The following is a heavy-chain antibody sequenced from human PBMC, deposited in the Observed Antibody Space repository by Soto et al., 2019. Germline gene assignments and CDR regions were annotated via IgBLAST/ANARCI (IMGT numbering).Heavy chain of an antibody. D-gene: IGHD6-13*01. Sequence: LSLTCTVSGGSVSSGSYYWSWIRQPPGKGLEWIGYIYYSGSTNYNPSLKSRVTISVDTSKNQFSLKLSSVTAADTAVYYCAKGARAQQQPDYYYYGMDGWGQGTTVTV. CDR2: IYYSGST. CDR1: GGSVSSGSYY. J-gene: IGHJ6*02. V-gene: IGHV4-61*01. CDR3: AKGARAQQQPDYYYYGMDG.